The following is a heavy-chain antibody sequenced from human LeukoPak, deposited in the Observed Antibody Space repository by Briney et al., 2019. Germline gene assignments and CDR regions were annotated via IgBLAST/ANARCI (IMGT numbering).Heavy chain of an antibody. J-gene: IGHJ4*02. D-gene: IGHD1-1*01. V-gene: IGHV3-49*04. Sequence: SCKASGYTFTSYGISWVRQAPGKGLEWVGFIRSKAYGETADYAASVKGRFTISRDDSKAIAYLQMNSLKTEDTAVYHCTRDRGAYNLYDYWGQGTLVTVSS. CDR1: GYTFTSYG. CDR2: IRSKAYGETA. CDR3: TRDRGAYNLYDY.